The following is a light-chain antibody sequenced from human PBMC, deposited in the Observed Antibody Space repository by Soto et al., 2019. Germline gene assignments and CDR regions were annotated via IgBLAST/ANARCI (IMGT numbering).Light chain of an antibody. J-gene: IGLJ3*02. V-gene: IGLV2-14*03. CDR2: DVS. Sequence: QSALTQPASVSGSPGQSITISCTGTSSDVSGYNYVSWYQQHPGKAPKLMIYDVSHRPSGVSNRFSGSKSGNTASLTISGLQAEHEADSYCSSYTTSTTWVFGGGTKLTVL. CDR1: SSDVSGYNY. CDR3: SSYTTSTTWV.